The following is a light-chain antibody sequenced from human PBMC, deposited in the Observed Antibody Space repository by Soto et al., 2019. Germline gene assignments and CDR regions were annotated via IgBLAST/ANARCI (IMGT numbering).Light chain of an antibody. CDR2: KAT. Sequence: DIQMTKSAATLSAYVGDRVTITCRASQSITTWLAWYQQKPGKAPKLLVYKATNLQSGVPSRFSGSGSGTEFSLTISSLQPDDFATYYCQLYNSYSEAFGQGTNVAI. V-gene: IGKV1-5*03. J-gene: IGKJ1*01. CDR1: QSITTW. CDR3: QLYNSYSEA.